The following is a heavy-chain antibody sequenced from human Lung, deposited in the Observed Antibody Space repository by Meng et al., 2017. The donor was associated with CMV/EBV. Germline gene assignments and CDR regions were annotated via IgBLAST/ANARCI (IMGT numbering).Heavy chain of an antibody. CDR3: ARLDFWSGYHQKGVLGTEKLQY. V-gene: IGHV5-51*01. D-gene: IGHD3-3*01. CDR1: GYNFTNYW. J-gene: IGHJ1*01. CDR2: IFPADSDT. Sequence: GESLKISCRGSGYNFTNYWIGWVRQMPGKGLEWMGIIFPADSDTRYSPSFQGQVTITADKSISTAYLQWSSLKASDTAIYYCARLDFWSGYHQKGVLGTEKLQYWGQGXLVTVSS.